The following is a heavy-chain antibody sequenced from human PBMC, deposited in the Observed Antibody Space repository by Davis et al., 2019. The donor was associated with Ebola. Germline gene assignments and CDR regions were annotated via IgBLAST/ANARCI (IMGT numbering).Heavy chain of an antibody. CDR3: ARNDFWSAFDY. D-gene: IGHD3-3*01. V-gene: IGHV1-69*02. CDR1: GGTFSSYT. Sequence: AASVKVSCKASGGTFSSYTISWVRQAPGQGLEWMGRIIPIVGIANYAQKFQGRVTITADKSTSTAYMELSSLRSEDTAIYYCARNDFWSAFDYWGQGTLVTVSS. J-gene: IGHJ4*02. CDR2: IIPIVGIA.